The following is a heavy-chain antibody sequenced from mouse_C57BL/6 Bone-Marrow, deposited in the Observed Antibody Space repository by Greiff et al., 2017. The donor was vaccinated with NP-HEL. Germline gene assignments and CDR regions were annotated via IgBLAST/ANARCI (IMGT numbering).Heavy chain of an antibody. D-gene: IGHD2-3*01. CDR2: IDPETGGT. J-gene: IGHJ3*01. V-gene: IGHV1-15*01. CDR1: GYTFTDYE. Sequence: VQLQQSGAELVRPGASVTLSCKASGYTFTDYEMHWVKQTPVHGLEWIGAIDPETGGTAYNQKFKGKAILTADKSSSTAYMELRSLTSDDSAVYYCTGWEFADWGQGTLVTVSA. CDR3: TGWEFAD.